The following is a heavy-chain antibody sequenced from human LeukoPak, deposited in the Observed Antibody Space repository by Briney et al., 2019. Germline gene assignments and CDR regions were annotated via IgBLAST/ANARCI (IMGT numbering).Heavy chain of an antibody. CDR1: GGSISSYY. Sequence: PSETLSLTCTVSGGSISSYYWSWIRQPAGKGLEWIGRNYTSGSTNYNPSLKSRVTMSVDTSKNQFSLKLSSVTAADTAVYYCASAPYSSGWYPFDPWGQGTLVTVSS. CDR3: ASAPYSSGWYPFDP. V-gene: IGHV4-4*07. D-gene: IGHD6-19*01. CDR2: NYTSGST. J-gene: IGHJ5*02.